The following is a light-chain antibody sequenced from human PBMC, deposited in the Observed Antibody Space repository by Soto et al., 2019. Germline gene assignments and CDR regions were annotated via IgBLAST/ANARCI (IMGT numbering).Light chain of an antibody. J-gene: IGKJ1*01. CDR2: AAS. CDR1: QSISSY. Sequence: DIQMTQSPSSLSASVGDRVTITCRARQSISSYSTWYQQKPGKAPKLLIYAASSLQSGVPSTFSGSGSGTDFTLTISSLQPEEFATYYGQQSYSTLSFRQGTKVEIE. CDR3: QQSYSTLS. V-gene: IGKV1-39*01.